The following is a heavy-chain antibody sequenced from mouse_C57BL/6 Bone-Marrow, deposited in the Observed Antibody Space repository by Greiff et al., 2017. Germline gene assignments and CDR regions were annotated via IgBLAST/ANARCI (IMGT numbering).Heavy chain of an antibody. V-gene: IGHV3-6*01. CDR3: AREDWGAY. CDR1: GYSITSGYY. Sequence: EVKLQESGPGLVKPSQSLSLTCSVTGYSITSGYYWNWIRPLPGNKLEWMGYISYDGSNNYNPSLKNRISITRDTSKNQLFLKLNSVTTEDTATYYCAREDWGAYWGQGTLVTVSA. J-gene: IGHJ3*01. CDR2: ISYDGSN. D-gene: IGHD4-1*01.